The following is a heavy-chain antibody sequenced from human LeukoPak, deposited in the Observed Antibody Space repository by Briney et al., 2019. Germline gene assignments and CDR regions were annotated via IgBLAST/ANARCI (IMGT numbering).Heavy chain of an antibody. V-gene: IGHV1-3*01. Sequence: ASVTVSCKASGYTFTSYAMHWVRQAPGQRLEWMGWINAGNGNTKYSQKFQGRVTITRDTSASTAYMELSSLRSEDTAVYYCARVKAAAAGTNYFDYWGQGTLVTVSS. CDR2: INAGNGNT. CDR1: GYTFTSYA. CDR3: ARVKAAAAGTNYFDY. J-gene: IGHJ4*02. D-gene: IGHD6-13*01.